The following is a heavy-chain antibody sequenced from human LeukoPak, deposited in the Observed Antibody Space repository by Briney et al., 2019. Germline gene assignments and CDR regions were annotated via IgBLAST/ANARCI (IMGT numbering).Heavy chain of an antibody. CDR3: ASLRGWWLRWPFDY. V-gene: IGHV3-7*01. CDR1: GFTFSSYW. D-gene: IGHD5-12*01. J-gene: IGHJ4*02. CDR2: IKQDGSEK. Sequence: GGSLRLSCAASGFTFSSYWMSWVRQAPGKGLEWVANIKQDGSEKYYVDSVKGRFTISRDNAKNSLYLQMNSLRAEDTAVYYCASLRGWWLRWPFDYWGQGTLVSVSS.